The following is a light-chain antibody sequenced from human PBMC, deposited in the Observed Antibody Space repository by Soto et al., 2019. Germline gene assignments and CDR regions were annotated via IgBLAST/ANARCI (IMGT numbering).Light chain of an antibody. J-gene: IGKJ1*01. CDR1: QSVTNW. Sequence: DIQMTQSPSTLSASVGERVTITCRASQSVTNWLAWYQQKPGKAPKLLIYDVSSLESGVPSRFSGSGSGTEFTLTISSLQSEDFAVYYCHRYNHWLTWTFGQGTKVDIK. V-gene: IGKV1-5*01. CDR3: HRYNHWLTWT. CDR2: DVS.